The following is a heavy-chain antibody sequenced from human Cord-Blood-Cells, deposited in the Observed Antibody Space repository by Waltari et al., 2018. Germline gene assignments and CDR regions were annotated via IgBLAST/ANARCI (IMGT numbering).Heavy chain of an antibody. CDR1: GFTVSSNY. J-gene: IGHJ4*02. Sequence: EVQLVESGGGLIQPGGSLRLSCAASGFTVSSNYLSWVRQAPGKGLEGVSVIYRGGSTYYADSVKGRFTISRDNSKNTLYLQMNSLRAEDTAVYYCARSWYFDYWGQGTLVTVSS. D-gene: IGHD6-13*01. V-gene: IGHV3-53*01. CDR2: IYRGGST. CDR3: ARSWYFDY.